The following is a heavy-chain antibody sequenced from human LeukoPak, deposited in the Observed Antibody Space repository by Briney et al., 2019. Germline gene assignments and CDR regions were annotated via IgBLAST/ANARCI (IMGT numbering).Heavy chain of an antibody. J-gene: IGHJ3*02. Sequence: PSETLSLTCTVSGGSISSYYWSWIRQPPGKGLEWIGYIYYSGSTNYNPSLKSRVTMSVDTSKNQFSLKLSSVTAADTAVYYCARDNSHDSSGYYYGAFDIWGQGTMVTVSS. D-gene: IGHD3-22*01. V-gene: IGHV4-59*12. CDR1: GGSISSYY. CDR3: ARDNSHDSSGYYYGAFDI. CDR2: IYYSGST.